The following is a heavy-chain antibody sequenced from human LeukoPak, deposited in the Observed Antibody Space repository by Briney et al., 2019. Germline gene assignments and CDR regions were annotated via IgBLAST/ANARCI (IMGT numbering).Heavy chain of an antibody. D-gene: IGHD6-13*01. V-gene: IGHV3-23*01. CDR3: AKAPSEAAGPRGYYFDY. Sequence: GGSLRLSCAASGFTFSSYAMSWVRQAPGKGLEWVSAISGSGGSTYYADSVKGRFTISRDNSKNTLYLQMNSLRAEDTAVYYCAKAPSEAAGPRGYYFDYWGQGTLVTVSS. J-gene: IGHJ4*02. CDR2: ISGSGGST. CDR1: GFTFSSYA.